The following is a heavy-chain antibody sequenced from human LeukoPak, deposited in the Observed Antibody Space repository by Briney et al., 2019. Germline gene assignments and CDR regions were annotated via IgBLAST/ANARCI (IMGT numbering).Heavy chain of an antibody. CDR2: INHSGST. CDR3: ARTAAGLAIGDYYYGMDV. D-gene: IGHD6-13*01. Sequence: SETLSLTCAVYGGSFSGYYWSWIRQPPGKGLEWIGEINHSGSTNYNPSLKSRVTISVYTSKNQFSLKLSSVTAADTAVYYCARTAAGLAIGDYYYGMDVWGKGTTVTVSS. J-gene: IGHJ6*04. V-gene: IGHV4-34*01. CDR1: GGSFSGYY.